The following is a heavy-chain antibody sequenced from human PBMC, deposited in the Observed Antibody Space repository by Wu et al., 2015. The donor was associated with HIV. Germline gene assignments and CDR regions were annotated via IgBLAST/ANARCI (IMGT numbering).Heavy chain of an antibody. Sequence: QVQLVQSEAEVKKPGASVKVSCKASGYTFISYNINWVRQAAGQGLEWMGWMNPKSGSTGYAQQFQGRITLTRDTSINTAYMELSSLRSEDTAVYYCARGAENRVGPSSNWEGGLVPTPWGPGT. CDR2: MNPKSGST. D-gene: IGHD6-13*01. J-gene: IGHJ5*02. V-gene: IGHV1-8*01. CDR1: GYTFISYN. CDR3: ARGAENRVGPSSNWEGGLVPTP.